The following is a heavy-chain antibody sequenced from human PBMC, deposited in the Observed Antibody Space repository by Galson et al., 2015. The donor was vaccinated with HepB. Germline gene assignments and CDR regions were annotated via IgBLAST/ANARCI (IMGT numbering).Heavy chain of an antibody. V-gene: IGHV4-34*01. D-gene: IGHD3-22*01. J-gene: IGHJ4*02. Sequence: SEPLSLTCAVYGGSFSGYYWSWIRQPPGKGLEWIGEINHSGSTNYNPSLKSRVTISVDTSKNQFSLKLSSVTAADTAVYYCARGQVTTMIVVGEPKFYYFDYWGQGTLVTVSS. CDR1: GGSFSGYY. CDR3: ARGQVTTMIVVGEPKFYYFDY. CDR2: INHSGST.